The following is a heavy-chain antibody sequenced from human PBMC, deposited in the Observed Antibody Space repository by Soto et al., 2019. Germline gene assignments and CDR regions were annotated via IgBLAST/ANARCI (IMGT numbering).Heavy chain of an antibody. Sequence: SETLSLTCTVSGGSISSYYWSWIRQPPGKGLEWIGYIYYSGSTNYNPSLKSRVIISVDTSKNQFSLKLNSVTAADTAVYYCARIRDDGYSDYWGQGTLVTVSS. CDR3: ARIRDDGYSDY. J-gene: IGHJ4*02. CDR1: GGSISSYY. CDR2: IYYSGST. V-gene: IGHV4-59*01.